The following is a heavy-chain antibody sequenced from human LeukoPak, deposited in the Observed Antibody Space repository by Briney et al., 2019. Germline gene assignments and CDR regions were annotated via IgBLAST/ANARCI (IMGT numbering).Heavy chain of an antibody. CDR1: GFTFSSYS. CDR2: ISSSSSTI. Sequence: GGSLRLSCAASGFTFSSYSMNWVRQAPGKGLEWVSYISSSSSTIYYADSVKGRFTISRDNAKNSLYLQMNSLRAEDTAVYYCARERFDFWSGYAIYAFDIWGQGTMVTVSS. J-gene: IGHJ3*02. CDR3: ARERFDFWSGYAIYAFDI. V-gene: IGHV3-48*04. D-gene: IGHD3-3*01.